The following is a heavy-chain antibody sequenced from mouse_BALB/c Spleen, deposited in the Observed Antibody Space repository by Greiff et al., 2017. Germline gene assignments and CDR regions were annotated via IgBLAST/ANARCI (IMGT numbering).Heavy chain of an antibody. Sequence: VQLQQSGPELVKPGASVKMSCKASGYTFTSYYIHWVKQRPGQGLEWIGWIYPGDGSTKYNEKFKGKTTLTADKSSSTAYMLLSSLTSEDSAIYFCARPGSSSYYAMDYWGQGTSVTVSS. CDR1: GYTFTSYY. CDR2: IYPGDGST. V-gene: IGHV1S56*01. J-gene: IGHJ4*01. D-gene: IGHD4-1*01. CDR3: ARPGSSSYYAMDY.